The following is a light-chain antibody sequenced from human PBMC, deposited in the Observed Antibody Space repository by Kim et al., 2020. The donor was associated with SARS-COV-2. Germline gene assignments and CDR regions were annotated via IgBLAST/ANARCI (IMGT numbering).Light chain of an antibody. V-gene: IGLV3-19*01. CDR3: NSRDSNDNVV. Sequence: VALGQTVRITCQGDSLRSYYATGYQQKPGQAPTLVIYGKNNRPSGSPDRFSGSSSGNTASLTITGTHAGDEADYYCNSRDSNDNVVFGGGPQLTVL. J-gene: IGLJ2*01. CDR1: SLRSYY. CDR2: GKN.